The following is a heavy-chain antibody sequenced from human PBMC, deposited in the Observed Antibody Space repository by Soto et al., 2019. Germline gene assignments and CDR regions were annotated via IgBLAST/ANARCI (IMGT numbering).Heavy chain of an antibody. D-gene: IGHD6-13*01. CDR1: GFTFSSYW. CDR3: ARVAAAALDFDY. Sequence: GGSLRLSCAASGFTFSSYWMHWVRQAPGKGLVWVSRINSDGSSTSYADSVKGRFTISRDNAKNTLYLQMNSLRAEDTAVYYCARVAAAALDFDYWGQGTLVTVSS. J-gene: IGHJ4*02. V-gene: IGHV3-74*01. CDR2: INSDGSST.